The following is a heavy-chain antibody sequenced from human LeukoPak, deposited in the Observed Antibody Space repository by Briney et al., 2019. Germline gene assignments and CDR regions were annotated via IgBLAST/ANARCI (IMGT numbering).Heavy chain of an antibody. CDR1: GFPFSSYE. V-gene: IGHV3-48*03. Sequence: GGSLRLSCAASGFPFSSYEMNWVREAPGKGLEWLSYISTSGSTHYADSVKGRFTVSRDNAKNSLYLQMNSLRAEDTAIYYCARDLATPRGFFDYWGQGTLVTASS. J-gene: IGHJ4*02. CDR2: ISTSGST. CDR3: ARDLATPRGFFDY. D-gene: IGHD4-23*01.